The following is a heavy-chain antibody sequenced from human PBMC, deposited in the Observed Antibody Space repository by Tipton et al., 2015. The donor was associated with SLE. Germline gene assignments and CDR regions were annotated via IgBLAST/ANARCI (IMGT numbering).Heavy chain of an antibody. CDR1: GYSFTDYF. V-gene: IGHV1-2*06. Sequence: QVQLVQSGAEVKKPGASVKVPCKASGYSFTDYFMHWLRQAPGQGLEWMGRLTPNSDDTDYAQKFQGRVTVTRDTSVSTAYMELTRLTSDDTAVYYCARGIAGDSPAWDVWGQGTLVTVSS. CDR2: LTPNSDDT. J-gene: IGHJ4*02. D-gene: IGHD1-26*01. CDR3: ARGIAGDSPAWDV.